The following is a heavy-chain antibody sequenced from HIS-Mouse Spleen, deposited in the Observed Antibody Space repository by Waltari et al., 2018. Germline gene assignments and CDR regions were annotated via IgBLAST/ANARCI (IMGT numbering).Heavy chain of an antibody. CDR2: ISYDGSNK. CDR3: AKDIEGFGELLFDY. V-gene: IGHV3-30*18. CDR1: GFTFSSYG. J-gene: IGHJ4*02. Sequence: QVQLVESGGGVVQPGRSLRLSCAASGFTFSSYGMHWVRQAPGKGLEWVAVISYDGSNKYYADSGKGRFTISRDNSKNTLYLQMNSLRAEDTAVYYCAKDIEGFGELLFDYWGQGTLVTVSS. D-gene: IGHD3-10*01.